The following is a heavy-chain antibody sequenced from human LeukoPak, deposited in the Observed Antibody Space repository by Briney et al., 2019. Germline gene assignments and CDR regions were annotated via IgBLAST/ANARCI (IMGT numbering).Heavy chain of an antibody. CDR1: DFTFSNVC. CDR2: IYSETDDWST. CDR3: TTGGSSWYYYYAMDV. Sequence: PGGSLRLSCIASDFTFSNVCMNWVRKAPGKGLEWVGRIYSETDDWSTDYAAPVKGRFTISRDESKNTLFLQMNSLKIEDTAVYYCTTGGSSWYYYYAMDVWGQGTTVTVSS. V-gene: IGHV3-15*07. J-gene: IGHJ6*02. D-gene: IGHD6-13*01.